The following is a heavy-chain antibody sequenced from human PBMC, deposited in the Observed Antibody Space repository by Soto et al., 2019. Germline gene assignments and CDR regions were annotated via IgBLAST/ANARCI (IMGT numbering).Heavy chain of an antibody. CDR3: ARHPYSAPYIVVVATAIVLDAFDI. CDR1: GGSISSSSYY. Sequence: SETLSLTCTVSGGSISSSSYYWGWIRQPPGKGLEWIGSMYYSGSTFYNPSLKSRVTISVDTSKNQLSLKLSSVTASDTAVHYCARHPYSAPYIVVVATAIVLDAFDIWGQGTMVTVSS. CDR2: MYYSGST. J-gene: IGHJ3*02. D-gene: IGHD2-2*01. V-gene: IGHV4-39*01.